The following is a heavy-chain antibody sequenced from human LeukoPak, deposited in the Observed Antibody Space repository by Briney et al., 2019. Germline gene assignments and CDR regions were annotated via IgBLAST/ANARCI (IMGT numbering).Heavy chain of an antibody. CDR1: GFTFDDYA. V-gene: IGHV3-43*02. CDR2: ISGDGGST. J-gene: IGHJ4*02. Sequence: TGGSLRLSCAASGFTFDDYAMHWVRQAPGKGLEWVSLISGDGGSTYYADSVKGRFTISRDNSKNTLYLQMNSLRAEDTAVYYCAKGTYSSSPRDYWGQGTLVTVSS. D-gene: IGHD6-6*01. CDR3: AKGTYSSSPRDY.